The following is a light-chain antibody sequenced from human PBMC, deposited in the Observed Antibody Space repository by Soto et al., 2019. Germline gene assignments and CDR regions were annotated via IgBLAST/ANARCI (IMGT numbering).Light chain of an antibody. Sequence: IVLTQSTATLSVSPGQTATLSCRASENINTYLAWYQQKPGQAPKLLIYDASNTATGIPARFSASGSGTDFTLSISSLEPEDFAVYYCQHRYNWPLTFGGGTKVDIK. CDR1: ENINTY. CDR3: QHRYNWPLT. CDR2: DAS. V-gene: IGKV3-11*01. J-gene: IGKJ4*01.